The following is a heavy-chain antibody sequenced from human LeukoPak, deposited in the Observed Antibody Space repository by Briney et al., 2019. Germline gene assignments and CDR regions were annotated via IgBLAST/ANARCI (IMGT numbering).Heavy chain of an antibody. Sequence: SETLSLTCAVYGGSFSGYYWSWIRQPPGKGLEWIGEINHSGSTNYNPSLKSRVTISVDTSKNQFSLKLSSVTAADTAVYYCARDERDGYNPLRDWYFDLWGRGTLVTVSS. CDR1: GGSFSGYY. D-gene: IGHD5-24*01. V-gene: IGHV4-34*01. CDR2: INHSGST. J-gene: IGHJ2*01. CDR3: ARDERDGYNPLRDWYFDL.